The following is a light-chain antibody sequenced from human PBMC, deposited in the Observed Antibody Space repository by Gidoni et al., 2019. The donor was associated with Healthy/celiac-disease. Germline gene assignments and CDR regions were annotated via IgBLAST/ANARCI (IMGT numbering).Light chain of an antibody. CDR3: QQYNSYWT. CDR1: QSISSW. Sequence: DIQMTQSPSTLSASVGDRVTITCRASQSISSWLAWYQQKLGKAPKLLIYKASSLESGVPSRFSGSGSGTEFTLTISSLQPDDFATYYCQQYNSYWTFXQXTKVEIK. V-gene: IGKV1-5*03. J-gene: IGKJ1*01. CDR2: KAS.